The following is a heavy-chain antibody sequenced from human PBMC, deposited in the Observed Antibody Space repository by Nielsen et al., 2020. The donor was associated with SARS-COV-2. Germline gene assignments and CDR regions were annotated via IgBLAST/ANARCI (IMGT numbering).Heavy chain of an antibody. CDR3: ARVGGYYDFWSGYYSYGMDV. Sequence: GGSLRLSCAASGFTFSSYEMNWVRQAPGKGLEWVSYISSSGSTIYYADSVKGRFTISRDNAKNSLYLQMNSLRAEDTAVYYCARVGGYYDFWSGYYSYGMDVWGQGTTVTVSS. V-gene: IGHV3-48*03. J-gene: IGHJ6*02. D-gene: IGHD3-3*01. CDR2: ISSSGSTI. CDR1: GFTFSSYE.